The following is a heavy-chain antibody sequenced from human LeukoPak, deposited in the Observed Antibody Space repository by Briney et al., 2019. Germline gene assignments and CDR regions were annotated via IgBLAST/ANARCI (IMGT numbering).Heavy chain of an antibody. J-gene: IGHJ4*02. Sequence: SQTLSLTCAVSGGSISSGSYSWSWIRQPPGKGLEWIGYIYPRGSTYYNPSLKSRVILSLDKSANQFSLNLSSVTATDTAVYYCARFSPRAMGNYLDFWGQGTLVTVSS. V-gene: IGHV4-30-2*01. D-gene: IGHD7-27*01. CDR1: GGSISSGSYS. CDR2: IYPRGST. CDR3: ARFSPRAMGNYLDF.